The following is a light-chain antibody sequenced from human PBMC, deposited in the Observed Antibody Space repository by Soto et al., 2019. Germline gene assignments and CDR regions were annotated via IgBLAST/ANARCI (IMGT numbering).Light chain of an antibody. CDR1: NNDVGGYNY. Sequence: QSVLTQPASVSGSPGQSITISCTGTNNDVGGYNYVSWYQQHPGKAPKLMIYEVSNRPLGVSNRFSGSKSGNTASLTISGLQAEDEADYFCSSYTSSSSPDVFGTGTKVTVL. CDR3: SSYTSSSSPDV. CDR2: EVS. J-gene: IGLJ1*01. V-gene: IGLV2-14*01.